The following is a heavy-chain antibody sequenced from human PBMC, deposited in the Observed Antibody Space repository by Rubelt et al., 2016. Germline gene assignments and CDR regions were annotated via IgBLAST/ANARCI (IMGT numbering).Heavy chain of an antibody. J-gene: IGHJ4*02. CDR3: ARVAAAAEYFDY. CDR2: IYYSGST. Sequence: QVQLQQWGAGLLKPSETLSLTCAVYGGSFSGYYWSWIRQPPGKGLEWIGSIYYSGSTYYNPSLKSRVTISVDTSKNQFSLKLSSVTAADTAVYYCARVAAAAEYFDYWGQGTLVTVSS. V-gene: IGHV4-34*01. D-gene: IGHD6-13*01. CDR1: GGSFSGYY.